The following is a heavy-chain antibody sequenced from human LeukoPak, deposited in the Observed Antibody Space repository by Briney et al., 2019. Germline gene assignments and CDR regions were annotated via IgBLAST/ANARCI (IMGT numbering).Heavy chain of an antibody. V-gene: IGHV4-59*01. Sequence: PSETLSLTCTVSGGSISGYYWSWIRQPPGKGLEWIGYIYYSGSTIYHHSLKSRVTISVDTSKKHFSLEQMSVTAADTAVDYASRSAWTYDSWGQGTLVTVSS. J-gene: IGHJ4*02. CDR1: GGSISGYY. CDR3: SRSAWTYDS. D-gene: IGHD5-12*01. CDR2: IYYSGST.